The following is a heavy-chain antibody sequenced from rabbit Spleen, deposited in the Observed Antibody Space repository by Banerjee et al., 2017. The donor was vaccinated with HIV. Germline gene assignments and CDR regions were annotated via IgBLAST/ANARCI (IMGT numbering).Heavy chain of an antibody. D-gene: IGHD7-1*01. CDR3: VRDLGYAGYADHDYAYFNL. CDR2: IDPVFYST. Sequence: QDQLVESGGGLVQPGGSLKLSCKASGFDFSSYGMSWVRQAPGKGLEWVGYIDPVFYSTYYASWVNGRFTISSHNAQNTLYLQLNSLTVADTATYFCVRDLGYAGYADHDYAYFNLWGPGTLVTVS. J-gene: IGHJ4*01. V-gene: IGHV1S47*01. CDR1: GFDFSSYG.